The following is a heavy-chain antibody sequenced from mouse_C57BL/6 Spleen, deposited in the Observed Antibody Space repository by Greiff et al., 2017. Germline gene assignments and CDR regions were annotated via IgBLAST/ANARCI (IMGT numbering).Heavy chain of an antibody. CDR3: ARFITTVVARYAMDY. D-gene: IGHD1-1*01. CDR2: IYPRSGNT. Sequence: QVQLKQSGAELARPGASVKLSCKASGYTFTSYGISWVKQRTGQGLEWIGEIYPRSGNTYYNEKFKGKDTLTADKSSSTAYMELRSLTSEDSAVYFCARFITTVVARYAMDYWGQGTSVTVSS. J-gene: IGHJ4*01. CDR1: GYTFTSYG. V-gene: IGHV1-81*01.